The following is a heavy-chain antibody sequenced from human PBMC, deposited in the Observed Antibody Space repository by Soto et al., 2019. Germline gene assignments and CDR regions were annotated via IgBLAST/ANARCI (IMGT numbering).Heavy chain of an antibody. J-gene: IGHJ6*02. CDR3: ARVCGGDCHYGMDV. V-gene: IGHV4-31*03. CDR1: GGSISSGGYY. Sequence: QVQLQESGPGLVKPSQTLSLTCTVSGGSISSGGYYWSWIRQHPGKGLEWIGYIYYSGSTYYNPSLNSRVTITVDTSKSQCSLKLSSVTAADTAVYYCARVCGGDCHYGMDVWGQGTTVTVSS. CDR2: IYYSGST. D-gene: IGHD2-21*02.